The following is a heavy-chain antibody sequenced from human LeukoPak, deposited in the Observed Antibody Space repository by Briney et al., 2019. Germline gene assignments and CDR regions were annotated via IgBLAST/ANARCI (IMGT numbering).Heavy chain of an antibody. Sequence: GGSLRLSCAASGFTFSSYWMHWVRQAPGKGLVWVSRINSDGSSTSYADSVKGRFTISRDNAKNTLYLQMNSLRAEDTAVYYCARDGEVYYYDSSGYYYYYYYMDVWGKGTTVTISS. D-gene: IGHD3-22*01. CDR3: ARDGEVYYYDSSGYYYYYYYMDV. V-gene: IGHV3-74*01. CDR2: INSDGSST. CDR1: GFTFSSYW. J-gene: IGHJ6*03.